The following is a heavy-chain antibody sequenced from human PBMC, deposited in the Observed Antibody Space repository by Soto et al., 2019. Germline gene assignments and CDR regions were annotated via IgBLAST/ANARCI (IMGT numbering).Heavy chain of an antibody. CDR1: GFIFRSYG. J-gene: IGHJ2*01. CDR3: ARHVNSGYDRTWYFEL. CDR2: VWPNGNKK. Sequence: QVHLVESGGGVVQPGGSQRLSCAASGFIFRSYGMNWVRQAPGKGLEWVAAVWPNGNKKYYADSVQGRFTISRDNSKGPSCLQLCSLRAEDTALYCCARHVNSGYDRTWYFELWGRGSGVTVSS. D-gene: IGHD5-12*01. V-gene: IGHV3-33*08.